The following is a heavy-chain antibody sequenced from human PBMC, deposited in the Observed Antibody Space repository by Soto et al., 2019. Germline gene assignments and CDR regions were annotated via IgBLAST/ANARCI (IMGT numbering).Heavy chain of an antibody. CDR2: ISSSSSYI. CDR3: AKDLDTAMVADYYYYYGMDV. D-gene: IGHD5-18*01. Sequence: GGSLRLSCAASGFTFSSYSMNWVRQAPGKGLERVSSISSSSSYIHYADSVKGPLTISRDNSKNPLYLQMNSPRAEDTAVYYCAKDLDTAMVADYYYYYGMDVWGQGTTVTVS. J-gene: IGHJ6*02. V-gene: IGHV3-21*01. CDR1: GFTFSSYS.